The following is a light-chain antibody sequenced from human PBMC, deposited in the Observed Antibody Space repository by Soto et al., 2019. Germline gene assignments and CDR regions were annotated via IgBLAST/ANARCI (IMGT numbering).Light chain of an antibody. Sequence: EIVLTQSPGTLSLSPGERATLSCRASQSVRDSHLAWYQQKPGQAPSLLIYETSNRATGIPDRFRGSGSGTEFALTITRVEPEDVAMYFCQQYGSSPWTFGQGTKVEI. CDR1: QSVRDSH. CDR2: ETS. V-gene: IGKV3-20*01. CDR3: QQYGSSPWT. J-gene: IGKJ1*01.